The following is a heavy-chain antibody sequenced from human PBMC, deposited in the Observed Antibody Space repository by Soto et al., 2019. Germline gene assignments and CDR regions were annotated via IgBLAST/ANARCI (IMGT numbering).Heavy chain of an antibody. J-gene: IGHJ4*02. D-gene: IGHD3-10*01. V-gene: IGHV4-30-4*01. CDR1: GGSISSGDYY. CDR2: IYYSGST. CDR3: ASGEFGELLY. Sequence: SETLSLTCTVSGGSISSGDYYWSWIRQPPGKGLEWIGYIYYSGSTYYNPSLKSRVTISVDTSKNQFSLKLSSVTAADTAVYYCASGEFGELLYWGKGTLVTVAS.